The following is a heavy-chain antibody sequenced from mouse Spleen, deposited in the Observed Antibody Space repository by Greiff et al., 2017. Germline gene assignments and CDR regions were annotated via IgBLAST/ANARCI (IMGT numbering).Heavy chain of an antibody. CDR2: ISDGGSYT. V-gene: IGHV5-4*01. J-gene: IGHJ4*01. CDR1: GFTFSSYA. Sequence: DVMLVESGGGLVKPGGSLKLSCAASGFTFSSYAMSWVRQTPEKRLEWVATISDGGSYTYYPDNVKGRFTISRDNAKNNLYLQMSHLKSEDTAMYYCAREYYGSTYYAMDYWGQGTSVTVSS. D-gene: IGHD1-1*01. CDR3: AREYYGSTYYAMDY.